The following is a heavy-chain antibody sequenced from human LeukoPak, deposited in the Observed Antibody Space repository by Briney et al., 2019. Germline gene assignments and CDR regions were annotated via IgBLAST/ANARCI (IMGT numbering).Heavy chain of an antibody. V-gene: IGHV3-9*01. Sequence: GGSLRLSCAASGFTFDDYAMHWVRQAPGKGLEWVSGISWNSGSIGYADSVKGRFTISRDNAKNSLYLQMNSLRAEDTALYYCAKDIGGYGRFFFDYWGQGTLVTVSS. J-gene: IGHJ4*02. CDR1: GFTFDDYA. CDR3: AKDIGGYGRFFFDY. CDR2: ISWNSGSI. D-gene: IGHD5-12*01.